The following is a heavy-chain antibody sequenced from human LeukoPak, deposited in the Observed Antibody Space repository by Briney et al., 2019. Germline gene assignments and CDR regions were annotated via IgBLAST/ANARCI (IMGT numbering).Heavy chain of an antibody. J-gene: IGHJ3*02. CDR2: ISGSGGST. V-gene: IGHV3-23*01. Sequence: PGGSLRLSLSASGFTLSRHAMSWVRQAPGKGLEWVPAISGSGGSTYYADSVKGRFTISRDNSKNTLYLQMNSLRAEDTAVYYCAKDYYDSSGYYYDAFDIWGQGTMVTVSS. CDR3: AKDYYDSSGYYYDAFDI. D-gene: IGHD3-22*01. CDR1: GFTLSRHA.